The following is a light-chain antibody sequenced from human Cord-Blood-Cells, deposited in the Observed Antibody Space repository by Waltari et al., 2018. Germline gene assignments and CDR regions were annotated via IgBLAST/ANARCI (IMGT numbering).Light chain of an antibody. CDR1: SSDVGGLNH. J-gene: IGLJ2*01. V-gene: IGLV2-8*01. CDR2: EVS. CDR3: SSYAGSRDVV. Sequence: QSALTQPPSASGSPGQSVTISCTGTSSDVGGLNHVSWYQQHPGKAPKLMIYEVSKLPSGVPDRFSGSKSGNTASLTVSGLQAEDEADYYCSSYAGSRDVVFGGGTKLTVL.